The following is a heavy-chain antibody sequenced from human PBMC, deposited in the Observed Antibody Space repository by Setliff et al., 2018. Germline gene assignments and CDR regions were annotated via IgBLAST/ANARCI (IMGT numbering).Heavy chain of an antibody. CDR3: VRDRWKVMVNKGDDAFDL. CDR2: IHDSGNPT. D-gene: IGHD5-18*01. Sequence: GGSLRLSCAASGFTFSNYYMTWIRQAPGKGLEWISYIHDSGNPTYYADSVKGRFTISRDNAKNSLYLQMNSLRAEDTAVYYCVRDRWKVMVNKGDDAFDLWGQGTMVTVSS. V-gene: IGHV3-11*04. CDR1: GFTFSNYY. J-gene: IGHJ3*01.